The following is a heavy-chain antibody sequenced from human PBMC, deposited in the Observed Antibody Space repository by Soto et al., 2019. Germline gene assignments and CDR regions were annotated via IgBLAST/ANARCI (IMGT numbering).Heavy chain of an antibody. J-gene: IGHJ3*02. CDR2: IYHSGST. Sequence: LSLTCAVSGGSISSGGYSWSWIRQPPGKGLEWIGYIYHSGSTYYNPSLKSRVTISVDRSKNQSSLKLSSVTAADTAVYYCARTPDIWGQGTMVTVSS. CDR3: ARTPDI. V-gene: IGHV4-30-2*01. CDR1: GGSISSGGYS.